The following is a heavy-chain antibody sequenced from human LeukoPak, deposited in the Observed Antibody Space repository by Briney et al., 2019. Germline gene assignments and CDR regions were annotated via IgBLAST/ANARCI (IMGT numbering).Heavy chain of an antibody. CDR3: ARPYYYDSRIDP. V-gene: IGHV4-30-4*01. D-gene: IGHD3-22*01. J-gene: IGHJ5*02. CDR1: GGSISSGDYY. Sequence: SQTLSLTCTVSGGSISSGDYYWSWIRQPPGKGLEWIAYMYYSGSTYYNPSLKSRVTMSADTFKNQLSLKLSSVTAADTAVYYCARPYYYDSRIDPWGQGILVTVSS. CDR2: MYYSGST.